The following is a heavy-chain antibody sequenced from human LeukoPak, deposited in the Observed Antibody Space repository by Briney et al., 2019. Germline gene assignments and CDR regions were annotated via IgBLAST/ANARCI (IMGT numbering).Heavy chain of an antibody. V-gene: IGHV4-34*01. Sequence: SETLSLTCAAYGGSFSGYYWSWIRQPPGKGLEWIGEINHSGSTNYNPSLKSRVTISVDTSKNQFSLKLSSVTAADTAVYYCARAQATVTRGPFDYWGQGTLVTVSS. J-gene: IGHJ4*02. CDR2: INHSGST. D-gene: IGHD4-17*01. CDR3: ARAQATVTRGPFDY. CDR1: GGSFSGYY.